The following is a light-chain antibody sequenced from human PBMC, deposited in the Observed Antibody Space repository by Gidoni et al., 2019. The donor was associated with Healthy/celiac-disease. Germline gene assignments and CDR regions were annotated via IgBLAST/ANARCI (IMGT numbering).Light chain of an antibody. Sequence: IQLTQSPSTLSASVGDRVTITCRASQSISSWLAWYQQKPGKAPKLLSYKASSLESGVPSRFSGSGSGTEFTLTIRSLQPDDFATYYCQQYNSYSWTFGQGTKVEIK. CDR1: QSISSW. J-gene: IGKJ1*01. CDR3: QQYNSYSWT. CDR2: KAS. V-gene: IGKV1-5*03.